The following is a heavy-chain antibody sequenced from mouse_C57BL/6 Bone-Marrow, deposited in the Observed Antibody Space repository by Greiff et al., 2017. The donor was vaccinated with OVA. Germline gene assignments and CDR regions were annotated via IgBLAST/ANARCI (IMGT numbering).Heavy chain of an antibody. CDR2: IRLKSDNYAT. J-gene: IGHJ1*03. CDR3: TGPYYYGSSPPWSFDV. D-gene: IGHD1-1*01. CDR1: GFTFSNYW. Sequence: EVKVEESGGGLVQPGGSMKLSCVASGFTFSNYWMNWVRQSPEKGLEWVAQIRLKSDNYATHYAESVKGRFTISRYDSKSSVYLQMNNLRAEDTGIYYCTGPYYYGSSPPWSFDVWGTGTTVTVSS. V-gene: IGHV6-3*01.